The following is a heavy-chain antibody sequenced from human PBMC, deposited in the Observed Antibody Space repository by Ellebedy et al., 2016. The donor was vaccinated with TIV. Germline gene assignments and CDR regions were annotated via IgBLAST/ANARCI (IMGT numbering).Heavy chain of an antibody. D-gene: IGHD3-10*01. J-gene: IGHJ4*02. CDR3: ARFFESGSTGDY. CDR2: AYYRSTWIY. CDR1: GDSVSNNGVT. Sequence: SQTLSLTCSISGDSVSNNGVTWNWIRQSPSRGLEWLGRAYYRSTWIYNYAVSVKGRITINPDTSNNQLSLHLNSVTAEDTAVYYCARFFESGSTGDYWGQGTLVTVSS. V-gene: IGHV6-1*01.